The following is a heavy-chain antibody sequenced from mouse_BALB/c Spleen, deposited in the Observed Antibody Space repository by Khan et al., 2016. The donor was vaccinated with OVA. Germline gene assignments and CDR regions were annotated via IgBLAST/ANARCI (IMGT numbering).Heavy chain of an antibody. CDR1: GLYIKDTY. V-gene: IGHV14-3*02. CDR3: ARMASK. J-gene: IGHJ2*01. CDR2: IVPPNGNS. Sequence: VQLQQSGAELVKSGATVKLTCTASGLYIKDTYMHWLKQWPEQGLEWIGRIVPPNGNSKYDPMFHRKATITAATSSTTAPLQHSSLTSEDTAVYDCARMASKWGQGTTLTVSS.